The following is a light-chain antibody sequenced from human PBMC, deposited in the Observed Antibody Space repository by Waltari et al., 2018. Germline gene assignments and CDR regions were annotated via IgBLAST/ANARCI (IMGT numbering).Light chain of an antibody. CDR3: QQYNDRVLT. J-gene: IGKJ2*01. CDR1: QSVTTW. CDR2: DAS. Sequence: DIQLTQSPSTLSASVGDRVTITCRASQSVTTWLAWYQQKAGKAPKLLIYDASIVQSCVPSRFSGGGSGTEFSLTINSLQPDDFATYYCQQYNDRVLTFGQGT. V-gene: IGKV1-5*01.